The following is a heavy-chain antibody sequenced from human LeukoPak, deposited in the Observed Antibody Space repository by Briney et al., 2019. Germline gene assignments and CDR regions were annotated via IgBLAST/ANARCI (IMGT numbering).Heavy chain of an antibody. V-gene: IGHV4-59*01. CDR1: SGSISSYY. CDR3: AREGTSGTHLYWFDP. CDR2: IYYSGST. D-gene: IGHD1-1*01. J-gene: IGHJ5*02. Sequence: SETLSLTCTVSSGSISSYYWSWIRQPPGKGLEWIGDIYYSGSTNYNPSLKSRVTLSVDTSKNQFSLKLSSVTAADTAVYYCAREGTSGTHLYWFDPWGQGTLVTVSS.